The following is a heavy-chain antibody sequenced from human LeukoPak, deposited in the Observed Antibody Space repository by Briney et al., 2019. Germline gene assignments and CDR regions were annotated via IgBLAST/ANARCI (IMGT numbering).Heavy chain of an antibody. V-gene: IGHV4-39*01. CDR1: GGSISSSSYY. CDR2: IYYSGST. J-gene: IGHJ3*02. CDR3: ARGVATDSYGAFDI. D-gene: IGHD5-18*01. Sequence: SETLSLTCTVSGGSISSSSYYWGWIRQPPGKGLEWIGSIYYSGSTYYNPSLKSRVTISVDTSKNQFSLKLSSVTAADTAVYYCARGVATDSYGAFDIWGQGTMVTVSS.